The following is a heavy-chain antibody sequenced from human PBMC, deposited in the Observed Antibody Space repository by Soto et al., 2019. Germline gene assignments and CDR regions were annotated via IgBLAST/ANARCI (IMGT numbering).Heavy chain of an antibody. CDR1: GGSISSYY. D-gene: IGHD3-9*01. CDR3: ARQGYDILTGHDAFDI. Sequence: SSETLSLTCTVSGGSISSYYWSWIRQPPGKGLEWIGYIYYSGSTNYNPSLKSRVTISVDTSKYQFSLKLSSVTAADTALYYCARQGYDILTGHDAFDIWGQGTMVTVSS. V-gene: IGHV4-59*08. J-gene: IGHJ3*02. CDR2: IYYSGST.